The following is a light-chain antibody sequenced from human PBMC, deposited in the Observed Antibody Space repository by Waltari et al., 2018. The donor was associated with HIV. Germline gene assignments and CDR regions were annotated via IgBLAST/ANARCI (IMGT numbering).Light chain of an antibody. Sequence: EIVLTQSTGTLSLSPGERATLSCRASQSVSSSYLAWYQQKPGQAPRLLIYGASSRATGIPDRFSGSGSGTDFTLTISRLEPEDFAVYYCQQYGSPPYTFGQGTKLEIK. J-gene: IGKJ2*01. CDR3: QQYGSPPYT. CDR2: GAS. CDR1: QSVSSSY. V-gene: IGKV3-20*01.